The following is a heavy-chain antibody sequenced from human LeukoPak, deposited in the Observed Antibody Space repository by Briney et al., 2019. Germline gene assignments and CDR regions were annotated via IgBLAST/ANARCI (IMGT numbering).Heavy chain of an antibody. CDR1: GYTFTGYY. Sequence: ASVKVSCKASGYTFTGYYMHWVRQAPGQGLEWMGWINPNSGGTNYAQKFQGWVTMTRDTSISTAYMELSRLRSGDTAVYYCARQGRRQLNAFDIWGQGTMVTVSS. CDR3: ARQGRRQLNAFDI. V-gene: IGHV1-2*04. CDR2: INPNSGGT. J-gene: IGHJ3*02. D-gene: IGHD6-13*01.